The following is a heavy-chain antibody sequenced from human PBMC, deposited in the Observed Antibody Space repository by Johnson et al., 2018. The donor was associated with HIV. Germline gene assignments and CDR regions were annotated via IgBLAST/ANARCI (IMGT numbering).Heavy chain of an antibody. CDR3: ARDETQRVYALTAFDI. J-gene: IGHJ3*02. Sequence: VQLVESGGGLVQPGGSLRLSCVVSGFTFSRYWVSWVRQAPGKGLEWVANIKHDGSEKYYVDSVKGRFTIFRDNAKNSLYLQMNSLRAEDTAFYYCARDETQRVYALTAFDIWGQGTLVTVSS. D-gene: IGHD2-2*01. CDR2: IKHDGSEK. CDR1: GFTFSRYW. V-gene: IGHV3-7*05.